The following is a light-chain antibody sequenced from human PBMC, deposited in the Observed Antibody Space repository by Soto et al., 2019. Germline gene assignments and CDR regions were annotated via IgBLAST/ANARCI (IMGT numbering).Light chain of an antibody. CDR3: QQYNSDTIT. J-gene: IGKJ5*01. V-gene: IGKV1-5*03. Sequence: MQLTQSSSRLCGSVGEGVTITCRARQGFXYWLAWYEGKPGRAPKVLXDKASTLERGGPSRLSGSGSETEFTLTINSLQTDDFATYYCQQYNSDTITFGQGTRLEIK. CDR1: QGFXYW. CDR2: KAS.